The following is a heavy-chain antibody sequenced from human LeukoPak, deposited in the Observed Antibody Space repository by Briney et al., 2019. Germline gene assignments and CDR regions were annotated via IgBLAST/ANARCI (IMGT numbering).Heavy chain of an antibody. CDR3: ARFSIGSDDAFDI. CDR2: INSDGSST. Sequence: PGGSLRLSCAASGFTFSSYWMHWVRQAPGKGLVWVSRINSDGSSTSYADSVKGRFTISRDNAKNSLYLQMNSLRAEDTAVYYCARFSIGSDDAFDIWGQGTMVTVSS. J-gene: IGHJ3*02. CDR1: GFTFSSYW. V-gene: IGHV3-74*01. D-gene: IGHD1-26*01.